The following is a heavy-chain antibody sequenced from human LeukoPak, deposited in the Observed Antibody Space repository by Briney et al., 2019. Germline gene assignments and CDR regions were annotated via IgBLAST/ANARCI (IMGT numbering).Heavy chain of an antibody. CDR3: AQEHGDSSGYYYVPNWFDP. CDR2: IKQDGSAK. J-gene: IGHJ5*02. D-gene: IGHD3-22*01. CDR1: GFTFSSYW. Sequence: GGSLRLSCTASGFTFSSYWMSWVRQAPGKGLEWVANIKQDGSAKYYVDSVKDRFTISRDNAKNSLYLQMNSLRAEDTAVYYCAQEHGDSSGYYYVPNWFDPWGQGTLVIVSS. V-gene: IGHV3-7*01.